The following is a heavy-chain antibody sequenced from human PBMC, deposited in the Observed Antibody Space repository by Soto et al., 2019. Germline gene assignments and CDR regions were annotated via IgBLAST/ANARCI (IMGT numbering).Heavy chain of an antibody. D-gene: IGHD3-3*01. Sequence: SETLSLTCTVSGGSISSGGYYWSWIRQHPGKGLEWIGYIYYSGSTYYNPSLKSRVTISVDTSKNQFSLKLSSVTAADTAVYYCARGSIFGVVIPSHYYYGMDVWGQGTTVTVSS. V-gene: IGHV4-31*03. CDR3: ARGSIFGVVIPSHYYYGMDV. CDR1: GGSISSGGYY. J-gene: IGHJ6*02. CDR2: IYYSGST.